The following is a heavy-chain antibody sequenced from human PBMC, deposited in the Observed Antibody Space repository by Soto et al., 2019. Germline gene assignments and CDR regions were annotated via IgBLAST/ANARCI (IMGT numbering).Heavy chain of an antibody. D-gene: IGHD3-22*01. V-gene: IGHV4-59*01. Sequence: AETLSLTCTVSGGSTSSYYWSWIRQPPGKGLEWIGYIYYSGSTNYNPSLKSRVTISVDTSKNQFSLKLSSVTAADTAVYYCARTHYYDSSGYYRFYYFDYWGQGTLVTVSS. CDR1: GGSTSSYY. CDR3: ARTHYYDSSGYYRFYYFDY. CDR2: IYYSGST. J-gene: IGHJ4*02.